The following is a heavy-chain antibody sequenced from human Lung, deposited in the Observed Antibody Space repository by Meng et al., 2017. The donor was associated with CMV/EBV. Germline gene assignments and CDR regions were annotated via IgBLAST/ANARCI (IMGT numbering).Heavy chain of an antibody. Sequence: GGSLRLXCEGSGYSFSDYWIDWVRQMPGKGLEWMGGIHPGDSDTRYSPSFHGQVTFSADKSIRTAYLQWSGLKASDTAMYYCARRGMVTKRGSWLDPWGRGXLVTVSS. D-gene: IGHD2-21*02. CDR3: ARRGMVTKRGSWLDP. V-gene: IGHV5-51*01. CDR2: IHPGDSDT. J-gene: IGHJ5*02. CDR1: GYSFSDYW.